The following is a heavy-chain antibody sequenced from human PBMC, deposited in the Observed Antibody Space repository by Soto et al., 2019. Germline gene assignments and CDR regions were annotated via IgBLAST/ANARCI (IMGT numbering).Heavy chain of an antibody. CDR1: GYTFTSYD. CDR2: MNLNSVNT. J-gene: IGHJ6*02. Sequence: GASVKVSCKASGYTFTSYDINWVRQATGQGLEWMGWMNLNSVNTGYAQKFQGRVTITRDTSASTAYMELSILRSEDTAVYYCARVIQQTAHVLRFLEWLPVGGMDVWGQGTTVTVSS. CDR3: ARVIQQTAHVLRFLEWLPVGGMDV. D-gene: IGHD3-3*01. V-gene: IGHV1-8*01.